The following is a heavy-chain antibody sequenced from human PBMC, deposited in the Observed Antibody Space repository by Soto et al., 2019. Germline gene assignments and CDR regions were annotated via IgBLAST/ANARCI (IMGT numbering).Heavy chain of an antibody. V-gene: IGHV4-59*01. CDR3: ARVITGTTLRYYYYGMDV. J-gene: IGHJ6*02. D-gene: IGHD1-7*01. CDR2: IYYSGST. CDR1: GGSISSYY. Sequence: SETLSLTCTVSGGSISSYYWSWIRQPPGKGLEWIGYIYYSGSTNYNPSLKSRVTISVDTSKNQFSLKLSSVTAADTAVYYCARVITGTTLRYYYYGMDVWRQGTTVTVSS.